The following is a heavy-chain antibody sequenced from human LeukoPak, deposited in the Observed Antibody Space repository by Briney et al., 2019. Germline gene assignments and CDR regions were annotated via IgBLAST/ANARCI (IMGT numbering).Heavy chain of an antibody. Sequence: SETLSLTCTVSGGSISSYYWSWIRQPPGKGLEWIGYIYYSGSTNYNPSLKSRVTISVGTSKNQFSLKLSSVTAADTAVYYCARAVGDYGDYYFDYWGQGTLVTVSS. CDR2: IYYSGST. J-gene: IGHJ4*02. D-gene: IGHD4-17*01. CDR1: GGSISSYY. CDR3: ARAVGDYGDYYFDY. V-gene: IGHV4-59*01.